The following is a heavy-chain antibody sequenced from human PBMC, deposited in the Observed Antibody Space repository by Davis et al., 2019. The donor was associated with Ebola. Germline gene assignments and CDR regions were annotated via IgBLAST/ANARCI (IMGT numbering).Heavy chain of an antibody. CDR1: GGSFSGYY. V-gene: IGHV4-34*01. CDR2: INHSGST. Sequence: SETLSLTCAVYGGSFSGYYWSWIRQPPGKGLEWHGEINHSGSTNYNPSLKSRITISVDTSKNQFSLKLSSVTAADTAVYYCARGIGAATGWFDPWGQGTLVTVSS. D-gene: IGHD2-15*01. CDR3: ARGIGAATGWFDP. J-gene: IGHJ5*02.